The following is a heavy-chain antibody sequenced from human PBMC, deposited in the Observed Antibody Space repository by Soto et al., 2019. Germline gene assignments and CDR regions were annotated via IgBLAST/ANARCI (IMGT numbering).Heavy chain of an antibody. V-gene: IGHV4-34*01. CDR1: GGSFSGYY. J-gene: IGHJ4*02. CDR2: INHSGST. D-gene: IGHD2-21*02. CDR3: ARGAYCGGDCYSTPRAYFDY. Sequence: PSETLSLTCAVYGGSFSGYYWSWIRQPPGKGLEWIGEINHSGSTNYNPSLKSRVTISVDTSKNQFSLKLSSVTAADTAVYYCARGAYCGGDCYSTPRAYFDYWGQGTLVTVSS.